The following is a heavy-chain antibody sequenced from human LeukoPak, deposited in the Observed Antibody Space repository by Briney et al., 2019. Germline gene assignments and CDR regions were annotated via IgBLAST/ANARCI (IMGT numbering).Heavy chain of an antibody. J-gene: IGHJ4*02. V-gene: IGHV4-4*02. CDR3: VSGWGLWGGEY. D-gene: IGHD3-16*01. Sequence: SSETLSLTCGVSGGSISSINWWCWVRQPPGRGLEWIGEIYHGGGSNYNPSLRSRVTMSLDKSKNQFSLMLSSVTAADTAMYYCVSGWGLWGGEYWGQGTLVTVSS. CDR1: GGSISSINW. CDR2: IYHGGGS.